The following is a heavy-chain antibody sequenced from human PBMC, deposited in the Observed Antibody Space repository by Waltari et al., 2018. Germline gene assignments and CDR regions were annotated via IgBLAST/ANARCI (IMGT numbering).Heavy chain of an antibody. CDR3: ARAHIYVWGSYRYTGNYFDY. J-gene: IGHJ4*02. CDR1: GGSFSGYY. V-gene: IGHV4-34*01. D-gene: IGHD3-16*02. Sequence: QVQLQQWGAGLLKPSETLSLTCAVYGGSFSGYYWSWIRQPPGKGLEWIGEINHSGSTNYNPSLKSRVTISVDTSKNQFSLKLSSVTAADTAVYYCARAHIYVWGSYRYTGNYFDYWGQGTLVTVSS. CDR2: INHSGST.